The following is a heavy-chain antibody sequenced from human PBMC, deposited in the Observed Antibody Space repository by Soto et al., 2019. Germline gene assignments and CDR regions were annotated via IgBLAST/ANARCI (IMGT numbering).Heavy chain of an antibody. D-gene: IGHD1-26*01. CDR1: GDSVSSNSAA. CDR2: TYYRSKWYN. V-gene: IGHV6-1*01. J-gene: IGHJ3*02. Sequence: QSQTLSLTCAISGDSVSSNSAAWNWIRQSPSRGLEWLGRTYYRSKWYNDYAVSVKSRITINPDTSKNQFSLQLNSVTPEDTAVYYCARNPTSYSGSYQGAFDIWGQGTMVTVSS. CDR3: ARNPTSYSGSYQGAFDI.